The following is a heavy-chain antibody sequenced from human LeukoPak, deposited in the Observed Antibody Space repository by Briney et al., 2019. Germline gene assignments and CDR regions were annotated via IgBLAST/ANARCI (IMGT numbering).Heavy chain of an antibody. D-gene: IGHD3-22*01. V-gene: IGHV3-9*01. CDR1: GFTFDDYA. CDR3: ARDLRGDYYDSSGYSDY. Sequence: GGSLRLSCAASGFTFDDYAMHWVRQAPGKGLEWVSGISWNSGSIGYADSVKGRFTISRDNARNSLYLQMNSLRAEDTAVYYCARDLRGDYYDSSGYSDYWGQGTLVTVSS. J-gene: IGHJ4*02. CDR2: ISWNSGSI.